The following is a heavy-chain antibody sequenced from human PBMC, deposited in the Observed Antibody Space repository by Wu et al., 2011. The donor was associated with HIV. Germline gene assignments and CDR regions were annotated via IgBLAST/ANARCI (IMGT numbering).Heavy chain of an antibody. CDR1: IHLQRLL. D-gene: IGHD6-13*01. CDR3: AKVVAAGVATYYFDY. Sequence: EVKKPGASVKVSCKAFWIHLQRLLYKLGATGPGQGLEWMGWINPNSGGTKYAQKFQGRFTMTRDTSISTVYMELSRLTSDDTAVYYCAKVVAAGVATYYFDYWGQGTLVTVSS. CDR2: INPNSGGT. J-gene: IGHJ4*02. V-gene: IGHV1-2*02.